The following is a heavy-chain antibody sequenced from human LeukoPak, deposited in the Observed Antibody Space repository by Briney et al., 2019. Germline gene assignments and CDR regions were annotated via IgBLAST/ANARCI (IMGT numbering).Heavy chain of an antibody. J-gene: IGHJ4*02. V-gene: IGHV4-31*03. CDR3: ARLGTVDSSLNGVDY. Sequence: SQTLSLTCTVSGGSISSGGYYWSWIRQHPGKGLEWIGYIYYGGSTYYNPSLKSRVTISVDTSKNQFSLKLSSVTAADTAVYYCARLGTVDSSLNGVDYWGQGTLVTVSS. CDR1: GGSISSGGYY. D-gene: IGHD3-22*01. CDR2: IYYGGST.